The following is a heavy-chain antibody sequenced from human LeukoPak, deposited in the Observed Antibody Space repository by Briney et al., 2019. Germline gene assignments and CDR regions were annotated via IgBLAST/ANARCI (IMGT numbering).Heavy chain of an antibody. V-gene: IGHV3-11*04. CDR2: ISGNGGVI. CDR3: ARDPRTVRI. Sequence: GGTLRLSCAASGFTFSDYYMTWVRQAPGKGLEWLSYISGNGGVIQYADSVKGRFTISRDNAKNLLYLQMDSLRVEDTAIYYCARDPRTVRIWGQGTLVTVSS. J-gene: IGHJ4*02. CDR1: GFTFSDYY. D-gene: IGHD1-1*01.